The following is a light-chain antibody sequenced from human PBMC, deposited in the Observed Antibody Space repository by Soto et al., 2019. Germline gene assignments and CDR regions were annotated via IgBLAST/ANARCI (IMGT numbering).Light chain of an antibody. V-gene: IGLV2-14*01. J-gene: IGLJ2*01. CDR3: SSYTGSSTHVV. Sequence: QSALTQPASVSGSSGQSITISCTGTSSDVGGYNYVSWYQQHPGKAPKHMIYDVSNRPSGVSNRFSGSKSGNTASLTISGLQAEDEADYYCSSYTGSSTHVVFGGGTKPTVL. CDR2: DVS. CDR1: SSDVGGYNY.